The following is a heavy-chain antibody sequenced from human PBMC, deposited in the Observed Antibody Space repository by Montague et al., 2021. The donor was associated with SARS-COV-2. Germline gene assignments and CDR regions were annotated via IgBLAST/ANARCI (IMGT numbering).Heavy chain of an antibody. Sequence: SETLSLTCTVSGGSVRSGLYYWTWVRQPPGKGLEWIGYVYYSGAANHNSSLKSRLTLTVDTSKNQFSLKLSSVTAADTAIYYCARERRDCSGTGCYTNGLDVWGQGTMVTVSS. J-gene: IGHJ6*02. D-gene: IGHD2-15*01. CDR1: GGSVRSGLYY. CDR2: VYYSGAA. V-gene: IGHV4-61*01. CDR3: ARERRDCSGTGCYTNGLDV.